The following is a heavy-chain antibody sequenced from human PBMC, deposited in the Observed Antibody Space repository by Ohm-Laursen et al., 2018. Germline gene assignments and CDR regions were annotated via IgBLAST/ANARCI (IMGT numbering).Heavy chain of an antibody. V-gene: IGHV4-34*01. CDR1: GGSFSGYY. J-gene: IGHJ3*02. D-gene: IGHD6-19*01. Sequence: SETLSLPCAVYGGSFSGYYWRWISQPPGKGLEWSGEINHSGSTNYNPSLKSRVTISVDTSKNQFSLELSCVTAADTAVYYCARVKQWLIYAFDIWGQGTMVTVSS. CDR2: INHSGST. CDR3: ARVKQWLIYAFDI.